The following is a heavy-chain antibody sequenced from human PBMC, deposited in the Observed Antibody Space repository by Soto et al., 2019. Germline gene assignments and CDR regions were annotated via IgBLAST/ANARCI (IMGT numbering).Heavy chain of an antibody. J-gene: IGHJ4*02. CDR2: IIPLYGTV. CDR3: ARAVEMATPFDY. V-gene: IGHV1-69*06. CDR1: GGTFNSYG. Sequence: SVKVSCKASGGTFNSYGISWVRQAPGQGLDWMGVIIPLYGTVNYAQKFQGRVSITADKSTSTAYMDLNSLRSEDTAVYYCARAVEMATPFDYWGQGTLVTVSS. D-gene: IGHD5-12*01.